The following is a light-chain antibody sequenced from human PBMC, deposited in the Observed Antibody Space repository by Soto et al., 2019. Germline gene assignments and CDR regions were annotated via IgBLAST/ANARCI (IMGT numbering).Light chain of an antibody. CDR2: KAS. V-gene: IGKV1-5*03. J-gene: IGKJ1*01. CDR3: QHYNSYSET. CDR1: QSINGW. Sequence: DIQLTQSPSTLSAFLVDRVTITCRASQSINGWLAWYQQKTGQATNLLIYKASTLESGVPSRFSGSGSGTDVTLTISSLQPDEGATYYCQHYNSYSETVGQGTQV.